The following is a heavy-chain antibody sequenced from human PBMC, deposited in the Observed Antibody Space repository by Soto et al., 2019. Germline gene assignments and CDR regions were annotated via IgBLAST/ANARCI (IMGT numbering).Heavy chain of an antibody. V-gene: IGHV3-23*01. CDR1: GFTFSSYA. Sequence: GGSLRLSCAASGFTFSSYAMSWVRQAPGKGLEWVSAISGSGGSTYYADSVKGRFTISRDNSKNTLYLQMNSLRAEDTAVYYCAPTPGITGTTPWGQGTLVTVSS. J-gene: IGHJ5*02. D-gene: IGHD1-7*01. CDR2: ISGSGGST. CDR3: APTPGITGTTP.